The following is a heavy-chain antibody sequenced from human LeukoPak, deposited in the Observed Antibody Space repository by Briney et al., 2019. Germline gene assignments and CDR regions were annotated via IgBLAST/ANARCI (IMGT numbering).Heavy chain of an antibody. J-gene: IGHJ3*02. Sequence: PSETLSLTCTVSGCSISSGYYWGWIRQPPGKGLEWIGSIYHSGSTYYNPSLKSRVTISVDTSKNQFSLKLSSVTAADTAVYYCARETDCSSTSCYTNAFDIWGQGTMVTVSS. D-gene: IGHD2-2*02. CDR1: GCSISSGYY. V-gene: IGHV4-38-2*02. CDR3: ARETDCSSTSCYTNAFDI. CDR2: IYHSGST.